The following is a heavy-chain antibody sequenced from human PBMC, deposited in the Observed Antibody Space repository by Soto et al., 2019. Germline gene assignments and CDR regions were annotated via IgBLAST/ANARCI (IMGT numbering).Heavy chain of an antibody. V-gene: IGHV3-30-3*01. Sequence: QVQLVESGGGVVQPGRSLRLSCAASGFTFSSYAMHWVRRAPGKGLEWVAIISYDGGNYYYADSVEGRCTISRDNSKNTLYLQMYSLRFEDAAVYYCARDGSGRSWYFDLWGRGTLVTVSS. D-gene: IGHD3-10*01. CDR3: ARDGSGRSWYFDL. CDR2: ISYDGGNY. CDR1: GFTFSSYA. J-gene: IGHJ2*01.